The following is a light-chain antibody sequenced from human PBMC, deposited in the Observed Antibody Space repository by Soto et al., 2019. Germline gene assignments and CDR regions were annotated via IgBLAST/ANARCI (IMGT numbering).Light chain of an antibody. CDR2: GAS. Sequence: EIVLTQSPGTLSLSPGERATLSCRASQSVSSSYLAWYQQQPGQAPRLLIYGASSRATGIPDRFSGSGSGTDFTLTISRLETEDFAVYYCQQYGSSPQTWTFGQGTKVELK. CDR1: QSVSSSY. CDR3: QQYGSSPQTWT. V-gene: IGKV3-20*01. J-gene: IGKJ1*01.